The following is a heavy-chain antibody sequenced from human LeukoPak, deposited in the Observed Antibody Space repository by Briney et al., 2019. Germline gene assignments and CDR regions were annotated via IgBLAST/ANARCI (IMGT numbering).Heavy chain of an antibody. J-gene: IGHJ4*02. CDR2: ISGSGDIT. V-gene: IGHV3-23*01. CDR1: GFTFRTYV. CDR3: AREFPGVGKFDY. Sequence: GSLRLSCVASGFTFRTYVMSWVRQAPGKGLEWVSVISGSGDITYYADSVKGRFTISRDNSKNTLYLQMNSLRAEDTAVYYCAREFPGVGKFDYWGQGTLVTVSS. D-gene: IGHD3-3*01.